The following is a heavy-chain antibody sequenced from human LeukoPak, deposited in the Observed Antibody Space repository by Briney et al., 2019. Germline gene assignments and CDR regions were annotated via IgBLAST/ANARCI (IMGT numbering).Heavy chain of an antibody. CDR1: GGSISSSSYY. CDR2: IYYSGST. Sequence: NSSETLSLTCTVSGGSISSSSYYWGWIRQPPGKGLEWIGSIYYSGSTYYNPSLKSRVTISVDTSKNQFSLKLSSVTAADTAVYYCARRPTSLRYFDWGLDYWGQGTLVTVSS. CDR3: ARRPTSLRYFDWGLDY. J-gene: IGHJ4*02. V-gene: IGHV4-39*07. D-gene: IGHD3-9*01.